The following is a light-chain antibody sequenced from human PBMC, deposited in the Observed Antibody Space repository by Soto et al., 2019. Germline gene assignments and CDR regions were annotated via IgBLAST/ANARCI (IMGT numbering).Light chain of an antibody. Sequence: DIQMTQSPSSLSASVGDRVTITCRASQSISNYLNWFQQKPGNPPKLLIYAASTLQGGVPSRFSGRGSGTDFTLTISNLQPEDFATYYCQQSYSTPSITFGQGTRLEIK. V-gene: IGKV1-39*01. CDR3: QQSYSTPSIT. CDR2: AAS. CDR1: QSISNY. J-gene: IGKJ5*01.